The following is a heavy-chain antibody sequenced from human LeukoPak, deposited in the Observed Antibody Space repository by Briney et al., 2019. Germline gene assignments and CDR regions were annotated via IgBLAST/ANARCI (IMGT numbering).Heavy chain of an antibody. CDR3: AADLYGPVFDY. J-gene: IGHJ4*02. Sequence: TSVTVSCKASGFTFTSSTVQWVRQARGQRLEWIGWIVVGSGNTKYAQKFQERVTITRDMSTNTAYMELSSLRSEDTAVYYCAADLYGPVFDYWGQGTLVTVSS. CDR2: IVVGSGNT. V-gene: IGHV1-58*01. CDR1: GFTFTSST. D-gene: IGHD3-16*01.